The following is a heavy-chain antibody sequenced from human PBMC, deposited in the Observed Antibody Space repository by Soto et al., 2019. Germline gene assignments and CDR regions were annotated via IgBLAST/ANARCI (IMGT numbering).Heavy chain of an antibody. V-gene: IGHV3-15*01. J-gene: IGHJ3*02. D-gene: IGHD3-3*02. Sequence: EGQLVESGGRLVEPGGSLRLSCAASGFNFNVAWMNWVHQAPGKGLEWLGRIKSKGGGETTEYVAFVKGRFTISRDDSKNTLYLQMNGLKSEDTAVYYCTKVLALPPNDAFDIWGQGTMVTVSS. CDR3: TKVLALPPNDAFDI. CDR2: IKSKGGGETT. CDR1: GFNFNVAW.